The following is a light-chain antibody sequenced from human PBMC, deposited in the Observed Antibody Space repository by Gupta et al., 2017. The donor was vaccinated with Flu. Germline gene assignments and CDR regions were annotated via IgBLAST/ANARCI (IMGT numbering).Light chain of an antibody. Sequence: IVMTHSPDSLAVSLGERSTINCKSSQSVLYNSNNKNYLAWYQQKPGQPPKLLIYWASTRESGVPERFSGSGSGTDFTLTISSLQAEDVAVYYCQQYYSNPPTFGQGTKLEIK. CDR2: WAS. V-gene: IGKV4-1*01. J-gene: IGKJ2*01. CDR3: QQYYSNPPT. CDR1: QSVLYNSNNKNY.